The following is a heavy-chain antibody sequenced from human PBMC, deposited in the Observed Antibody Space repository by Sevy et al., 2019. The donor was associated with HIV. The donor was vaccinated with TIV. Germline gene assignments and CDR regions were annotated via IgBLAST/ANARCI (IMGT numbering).Heavy chain of an antibody. CDR2: IYYSGST. CDR1: GGSISSNY. Sequence: SETLSLTCTVSGGSISSNYWSWIRQPPGKGLGWIGLIYYSGSTNYNPSLKSRVTVSIDTSKQQFSLKLSSVTAADTAVYYCARTMTTADYFDYWGQGTLVTVSS. D-gene: IGHD4-17*01. V-gene: IGHV4-59*01. J-gene: IGHJ4*02. CDR3: ARTMTTADYFDY.